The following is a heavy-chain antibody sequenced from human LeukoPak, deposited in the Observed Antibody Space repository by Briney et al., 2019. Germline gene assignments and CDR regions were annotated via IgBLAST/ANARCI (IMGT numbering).Heavy chain of an antibody. CDR2: IYSGGST. D-gene: IGHD3-3*01. Sequence: GGSLRLSCAASGFTVSSNYMSWVRQAPGKGLEWVSVIYSGGSTYYADSVKGRFTISRHNSKNTLYLQMNSLRAEDTAVYYCAKSYYDFWSGYYILGYFDYWGQGTLVTVSS. CDR3: AKSYYDFWSGYYILGYFDY. J-gene: IGHJ4*02. CDR1: GFTVSSNY. V-gene: IGHV3-53*01.